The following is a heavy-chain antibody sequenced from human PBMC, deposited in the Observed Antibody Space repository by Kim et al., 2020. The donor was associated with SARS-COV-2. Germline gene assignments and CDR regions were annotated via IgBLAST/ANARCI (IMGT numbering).Heavy chain of an antibody. V-gene: IGHV4-31*03. CDR1: GGSISSGGYY. J-gene: IGHJ5*02. D-gene: IGHD3-10*01. CDR2: IYYSGST. CDR3: AREGLTFGELRVDP. Sequence: SETLSLTCTVSGGSISSGGYYWSWIRQHPGKGLEWIGYIYYSGSTYYNPSLKSRVTISVDTSKNQFSLKLSSVTAADTAVYYCAREGLTFGELRVDPWGQGTLVTVSS.